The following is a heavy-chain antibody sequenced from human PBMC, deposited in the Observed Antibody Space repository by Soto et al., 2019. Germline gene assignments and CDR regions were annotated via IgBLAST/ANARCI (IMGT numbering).Heavy chain of an antibody. D-gene: IGHD3-10*01. V-gene: IGHV1-69*13. CDR1: GGTFSSYA. CDR2: IIPIFGTA. Sequence: SVKVSCKASGGTFSSYAISWVRQAPGQGLEWMGGIIPIFGTANYAQKFQGRVTITADESTSTAYMELSSLRSEDTAVYYCARARVNRDYYYYGMDVWGQGTTVTVSS. J-gene: IGHJ6*02. CDR3: ARARVNRDYYYYGMDV.